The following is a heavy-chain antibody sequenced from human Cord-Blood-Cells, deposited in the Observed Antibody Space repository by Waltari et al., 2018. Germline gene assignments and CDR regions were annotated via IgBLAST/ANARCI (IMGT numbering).Heavy chain of an antibody. CDR2: TYYISKWYK. V-gene: IGHV6-1*01. CDR1: GDSVSSNSAA. D-gene: IGHD4-4*01. Sequence: QVQLQQSGPGLVKPSQTLSLTCAISGDSVSSNSAAWNWIRQSPSRGLEWLRRTYYISKWYKDYAGAVKSRITINPDTSKNQLSLQLTSVTPEDTAVYYCAREGQVEDGATVTTAFDIWGQGTMVTGSS. J-gene: IGHJ3*02. CDR3: AREGQVEDGATVTTAFDI.